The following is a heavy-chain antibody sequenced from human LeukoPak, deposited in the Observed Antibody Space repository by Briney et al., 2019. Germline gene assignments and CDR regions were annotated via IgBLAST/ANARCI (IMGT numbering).Heavy chain of an antibody. CDR3: ARGPYDYVWGSYRRDYFDY. V-gene: IGHV3-11*04. CDR2: ISSSAATI. J-gene: IGHJ4*02. D-gene: IGHD3-16*02. CDR1: GFTFSDYY. Sequence: GGSLRLSCAASGFTFSDYYMSWIRQAPGKGREGVSYISSSAATIYYADSVKGRFTISRDNAKKSLYLQMNSLRAEDTAVYYCARGPYDYVWGSYRRDYFDYWGQGTLVTVSS.